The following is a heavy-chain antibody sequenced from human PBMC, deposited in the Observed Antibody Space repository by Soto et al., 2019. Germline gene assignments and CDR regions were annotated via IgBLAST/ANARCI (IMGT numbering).Heavy chain of an antibody. CDR3: ARDLLTGLEYWFDP. CDR1: GCTFSSYS. J-gene: IGHJ5*02. Sequence: SVKVSCKASGCTFSSYSISWLRPAPGQGLEWMGGIIPIFGTANYAQKFQGRVPITADESTSTAYMELSSLRSEDTAVYYCARDLLTGLEYWFDPWGQGTLVTVSS. D-gene: IGHD3-10*01. V-gene: IGHV1-69*13. CDR2: IIPIFGTA.